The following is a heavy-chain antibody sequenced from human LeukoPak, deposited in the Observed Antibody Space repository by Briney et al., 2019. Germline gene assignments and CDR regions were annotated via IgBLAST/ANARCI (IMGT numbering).Heavy chain of an antibody. J-gene: IGHJ6*03. Sequence: PGGSLRLSCVGSGFSFSSNWMYWVRQPPGKGLEWVSRISGDGRTPHYAGSVQGRFTVSRDNAKNTLYLQMNTLRAEDTAVYYCAREAEKVPPTMGTYYYYYMDVSGKGTSVTVSS. CDR2: ISGDGRTP. CDR1: GFSFSSNW. CDR3: AREAEKVPPTMGTYYYYYMDV. V-gene: IGHV3-74*01. D-gene: IGHD3-10*01.